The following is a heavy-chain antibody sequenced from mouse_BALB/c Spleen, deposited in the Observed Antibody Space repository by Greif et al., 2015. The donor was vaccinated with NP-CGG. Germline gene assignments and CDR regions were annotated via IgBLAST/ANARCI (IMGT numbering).Heavy chain of an antibody. J-gene: IGHJ4*01. CDR3: ARRTGTEAMDY. V-gene: IGHV1-84*02. CDR1: GYTFTDYY. Sequence: VQLQQSGPELVKPGASVKISRRASGYTFTDYYINWVKQKPGQGLEWIGWIYPGSGNTKYNEKFKGKATLTVDTSSSTAYMQLSNLTSEDTAVYFCARRTGTEAMDYWGQGTSVTVSS. CDR2: IYPGSGNT. D-gene: IGHD4-1*01.